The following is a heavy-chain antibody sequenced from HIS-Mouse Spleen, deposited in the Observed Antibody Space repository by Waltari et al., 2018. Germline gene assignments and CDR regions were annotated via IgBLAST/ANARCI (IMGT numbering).Heavy chain of an antibody. J-gene: IGHJ3*02. CDR1: GFTFSSYG. CDR2: ISYYGSNK. D-gene: IGHD7-27*01. CDR3: AKDLSGVYAFDI. V-gene: IGHV3-30*18. Sequence: QVQLVESGGGVVQPGRSLRLSCAASGFTFSSYGMHWVRQAPGKGLGWVGVISYYGSNKYYADSVKGRFTISRDNSKNTLYLQMNSLRAEDTAVYYCAKDLSGVYAFDIWGQGTMVTVSS.